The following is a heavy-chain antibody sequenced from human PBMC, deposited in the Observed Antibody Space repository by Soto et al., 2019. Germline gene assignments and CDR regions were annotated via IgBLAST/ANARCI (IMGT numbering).Heavy chain of an antibody. Sequence: SETLSLTCTVSGGSVSTSSYYWSWIRQPPGKGLEWIGNIYYSGYSKYSPSLKSRVTISVDTSKNHFFLRLASVTAADTAVYYCARGPPIMGITVASMGAFDLWGQGTMVTVSS. CDR1: GGSVSTSSYY. J-gene: IGHJ3*01. CDR2: IYYSGYS. CDR3: ARGPPIMGITVASMGAFDL. D-gene: IGHD1-26*01. V-gene: IGHV4-61*03.